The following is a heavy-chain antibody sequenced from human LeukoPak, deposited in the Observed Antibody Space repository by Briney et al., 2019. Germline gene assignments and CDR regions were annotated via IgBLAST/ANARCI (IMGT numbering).Heavy chain of an antibody. Sequence: EGSLRLSCAASGLNLDAYAMHWVRQAPGKGLEWVSLISGDGTITYYTDSVKGRFTISRDNSKNSLFQEMNSLRSEDTALYYCAKDTPLFYHYYGIDVWGQGTTVTVSS. CDR1: GLNLDAYA. V-gene: IGHV3-43*02. CDR2: ISGDGTIT. J-gene: IGHJ6*02. CDR3: AKDTPLFYHYYGIDV.